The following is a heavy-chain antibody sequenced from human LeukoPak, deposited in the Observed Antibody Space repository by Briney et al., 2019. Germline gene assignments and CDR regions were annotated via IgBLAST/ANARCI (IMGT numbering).Heavy chain of an antibody. V-gene: IGHV3-23*01. CDR3: AKGTEGYCSGTICYPFDY. Sequence: GGSLRLSCEASGFTFSSCAMNWVRQVPGQGLEWVSSITGSGSDTYFVDSVKGRFTISRDNSKNTLYLQLNSLRAEDTAVYYCAKGTEGYCSGTICYPFDYWGRGTLVTVSS. J-gene: IGHJ4*02. CDR2: ITGSGSDT. CDR1: GFTFSSCA. D-gene: IGHD2-15*01.